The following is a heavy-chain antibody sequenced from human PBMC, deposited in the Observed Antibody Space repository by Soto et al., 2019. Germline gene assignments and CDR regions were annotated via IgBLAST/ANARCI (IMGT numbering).Heavy chain of an antibody. D-gene: IGHD6-19*01. J-gene: IGHJ5*02. V-gene: IGHV4-4*02. Sequence: QVQLQESGPGLVKPSGTLSLTCAVSGGSISSSNWWSWVRQPPGKGLEWIGEIYHSGSTNYNPSLKSRVTISVDKSKNPCSLKLGSVTAADTAVYYCARVHFIAVAGIGWFDPWGQGTLVTVSS. CDR3: ARVHFIAVAGIGWFDP. CDR1: GGSISSSNW. CDR2: IYHSGST.